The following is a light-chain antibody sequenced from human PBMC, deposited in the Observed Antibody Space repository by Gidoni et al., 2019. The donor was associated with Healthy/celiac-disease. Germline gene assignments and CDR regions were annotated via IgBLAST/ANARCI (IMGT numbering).Light chain of an antibody. J-gene: IGKJ4*01. CDR3: QQSYSTST. Sequence: DIQMTQSPSSLSASVGDRVTITCRASQSISSYLNWYQQKPGKAPKLLIYAASSLQSGVPSRFSGSGYGTEFTLTSSSLQPEDFATYYCQQSYSTSTFGGGTKVEIK. CDR1: QSISSY. CDR2: AAS. V-gene: IGKV1-39*01.